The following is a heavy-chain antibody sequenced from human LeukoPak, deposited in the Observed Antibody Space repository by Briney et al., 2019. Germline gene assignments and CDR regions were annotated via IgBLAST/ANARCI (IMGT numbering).Heavy chain of an antibody. CDR2: IYYSGST. Sequence: SETLSLTCTVSGGSISSSSYYWGWIRQPPGKGLEWIGSIYYSGSTYYNPSLKSRVTISVDTSKNQFSLKLSSVTAADMAVYYCARRGSIVGATYWFDPWGQGTLVTVSS. D-gene: IGHD1-26*01. J-gene: IGHJ5*02. CDR3: ARRGSIVGATYWFDP. CDR1: GGSISSSSYY. V-gene: IGHV4-39*01.